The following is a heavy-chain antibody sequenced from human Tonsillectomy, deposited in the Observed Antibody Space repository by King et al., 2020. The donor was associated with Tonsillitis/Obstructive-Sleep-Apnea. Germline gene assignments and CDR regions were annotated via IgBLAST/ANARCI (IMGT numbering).Heavy chain of an antibody. V-gene: IGHV1-3*01. CDR3: ARDNRPYDFWSGPSLNYYYYMDV. CDR1: GYTFTSFA. J-gene: IGHJ6*03. D-gene: IGHD3-3*01. Sequence: QLVQSGAEVKKPGASVKVSCKASGYTFTSFAMHWVRQAPGQRLEWMGWINAGNGNTKFSQKFQGRVTITRDTSASTAYMELSSLRSEDTAVYYCARDNRPYDFWSGPSLNYYYYMDVWGRGTTVTVSS. CDR2: INAGNGNT.